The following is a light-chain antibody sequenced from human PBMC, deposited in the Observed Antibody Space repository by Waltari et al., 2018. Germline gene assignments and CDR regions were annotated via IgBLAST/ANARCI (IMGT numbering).Light chain of an antibody. CDR3: AAWDDSLDAYV. CDR1: TSNIGSHS. Sequence: QPVLTQPPSTSGTPGQRVTISCSGSTSNIGSHSVTWYQQLPGTAPKLLIYTYNRPPSGVPDRFSGSRSGTSATLAISGLRSEDEAEYYCAAWDDSLDAYVFGTGTKVTVL. J-gene: IGLJ1*01. V-gene: IGLV1-44*01. CDR2: TYN.